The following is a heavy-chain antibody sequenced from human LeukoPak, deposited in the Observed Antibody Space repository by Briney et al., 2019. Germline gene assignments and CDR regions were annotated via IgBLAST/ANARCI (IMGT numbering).Heavy chain of an antibody. CDR3: AREVVARLRKQYYYYGMDV. Sequence: SETLSLTCTVSGGSISSYYWSWIRQPAGKGQEWIGRIYTSGSTNYNPSLKSRVTMSVDTSKNQFSLKLSSMTAADTAVYYCAREVVARLRKQYYYYGMDVWGQGTTVTVSS. V-gene: IGHV4-4*07. CDR1: GGSISSYY. J-gene: IGHJ6*02. D-gene: IGHD2-15*01. CDR2: IYTSGST.